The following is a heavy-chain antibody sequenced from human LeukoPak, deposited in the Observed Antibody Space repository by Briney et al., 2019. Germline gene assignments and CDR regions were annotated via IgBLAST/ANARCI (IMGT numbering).Heavy chain of an antibody. CDR3: AIGVNRAYDI. CDR1: GFSFSNSC. D-gene: IGHD2-8*01. J-gene: IGHJ3*02. V-gene: IGHV3-7*01. CDR2: TTEDESAK. Sequence: PGGSLRLSCAASGFSFSNSCMAWVRQAPGKGLERVAVTTEDESAKYYVDSVKGRFTISRDNAKNSLLLQMNSLRDEDTAMYYCAIGVNRAYDIWGHGTMVTVSS.